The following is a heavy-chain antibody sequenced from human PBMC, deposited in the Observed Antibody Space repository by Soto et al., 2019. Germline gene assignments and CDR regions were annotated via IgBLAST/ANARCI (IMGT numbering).Heavy chain of an antibody. J-gene: IGHJ3*01. V-gene: IGHV3-21*01. Sequence: EVQLVESGGGLVKHGGSLRLSCAASGITFSSYSMNWVRQAPGKGLEWVSSISSSSSYIYYADSVKGRFTISRDNAKNSLYLQMNSLRAEDTEVYYCARTTYCGGHCYSLESAFEFWGQGTMVAVSS. D-gene: IGHD2-21*02. CDR1: GITFSSYS. CDR3: ARTTYCGGHCYSLESAFEF. CDR2: ISSSSSYI.